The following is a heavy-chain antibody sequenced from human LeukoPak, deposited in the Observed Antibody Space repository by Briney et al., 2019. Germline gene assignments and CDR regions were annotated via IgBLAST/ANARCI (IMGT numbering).Heavy chain of an antibody. J-gene: IGHJ4*02. Sequence: GRSLRLSCAASGFTFSSYAMHWVRQAPGKGLEWVAVISYDGSNKYYADSVKGRFTISRDNSKNTLYLQMNRLRAEDTAVYYCARVPTGYYDFWSLDYWGQGTLVTVSS. V-gene: IGHV3-30-3*01. D-gene: IGHD3-3*01. CDR3: ARVPTGYYDFWSLDY. CDR2: ISYDGSNK. CDR1: GFTFSSYA.